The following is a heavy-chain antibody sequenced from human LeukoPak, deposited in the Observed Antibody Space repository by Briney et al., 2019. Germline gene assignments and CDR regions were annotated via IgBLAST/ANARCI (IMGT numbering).Heavy chain of an antibody. Sequence: GGSLRLSCAASGFTFRSYEMNWVRQAPGKGLEWVSYISSSGSTIYYADSVKGRFTISRDNSKNTLYLQMNSLRAEDTAVYYCAKDLNWNYVGIFDYWGQETLVTVSS. J-gene: IGHJ4*02. D-gene: IGHD1-7*01. V-gene: IGHV3-48*03. CDR2: ISSSGSTI. CDR3: AKDLNWNYVGIFDY. CDR1: GFTFRSYE.